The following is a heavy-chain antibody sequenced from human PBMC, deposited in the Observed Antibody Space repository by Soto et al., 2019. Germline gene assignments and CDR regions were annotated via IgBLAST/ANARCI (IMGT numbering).Heavy chain of an antibody. V-gene: IGHV3-23*01. CDR3: AKGRGGSGSLTPRVDF. CDR1: GFTFNNYA. Sequence: VQLLESGGGLVQPGGSLRLSCAASGFTFNNYAMTWVRQAPGKGLEWVSAISGGGDTTCYADSVKGRFTVARDGSKTRLYLQMSSLRAEGTAVDYCAKGRGGSGSLTPRVDFWGQGTLVTVSS. CDR2: ISGGGDTT. D-gene: IGHD3-10*01. J-gene: IGHJ4*02.